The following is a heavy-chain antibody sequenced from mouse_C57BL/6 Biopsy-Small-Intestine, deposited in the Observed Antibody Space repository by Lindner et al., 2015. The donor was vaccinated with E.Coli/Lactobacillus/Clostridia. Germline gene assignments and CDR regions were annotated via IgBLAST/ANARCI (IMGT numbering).Heavy chain of an antibody. J-gene: IGHJ2*01. Sequence: VQLQESGPELVKPGASVKISCKASGYSFTGYCTHWVKQSHGNILDWIGYIYPYNGISSYNQKFKGKATLTVDKSSSTAYMEVRSLTSEDSAVYFCAKSEGSSGFFDYWGQGTTLTVSS. CDR2: IYPYNGIS. V-gene: IGHV1-31*01. CDR3: AKSEGSSGFFDY. CDR1: GYSFTGYC. D-gene: IGHD3-2*02.